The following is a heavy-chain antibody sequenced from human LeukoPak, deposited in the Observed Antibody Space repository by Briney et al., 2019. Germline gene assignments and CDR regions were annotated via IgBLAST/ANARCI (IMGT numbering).Heavy chain of an antibody. D-gene: IGHD2-15*01. J-gene: IGHJ4*02. CDR1: GYTFTGYY. CDR2: INPNNGGT. CDR3: ARAYCSAGDCYEFDY. V-gene: IGHV1-2*02. Sequence: ASVKVSCKTSGYTFTGYYIHWVRRAPGQGFEWMGWINPNNGGTNYAQKFHGRVTMTRDTSISTAYMELSRLTSDDTAMYYCARAYCSAGDCYEFDYWGQVTLVTVSS.